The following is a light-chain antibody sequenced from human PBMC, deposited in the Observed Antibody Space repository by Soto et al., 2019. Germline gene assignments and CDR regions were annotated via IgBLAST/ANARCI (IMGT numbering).Light chain of an antibody. CDR1: HIISSY. CDR3: PQSYSTPRT. V-gene: IGKV1-39*01. CDR2: ASS. Sequence: SKSSMCASVGDSVTITCLASHIISSYLNWYQQKPGNAPKLLIYASSSLQSGVPSRFSVSGSGTDFTLTICILQPEDVATYYSPQSYSTPRTFGEGTIVDI. J-gene: IGKJ4*02.